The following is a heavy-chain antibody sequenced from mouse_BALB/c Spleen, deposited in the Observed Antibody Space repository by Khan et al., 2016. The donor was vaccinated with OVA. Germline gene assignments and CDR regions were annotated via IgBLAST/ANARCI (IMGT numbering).Heavy chain of an antibody. CDR3: ARGNYYSKNSRFAY. J-gene: IGHJ3*01. CDR2: INTNTGEP. CDR1: GYTFTNYG. Sequence: QIQLVQSGPELKKPGESVKISCKASGYTFTNYGINWVKQAPGKGLKWMGWINTNTGEPTYAEEFKGRFAFSLETSSSTAYLQLNNLTNEDTATYFCARGNYYSKNSRFAYWGQGTLVTVSA. V-gene: IGHV9-3*02. D-gene: IGHD1-1*01.